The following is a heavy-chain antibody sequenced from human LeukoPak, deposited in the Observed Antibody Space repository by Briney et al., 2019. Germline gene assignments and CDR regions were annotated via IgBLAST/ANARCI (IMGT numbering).Heavy chain of an antibody. CDR2: IWYDGSNK. CDR1: GFTFSSYG. Sequence: PGRSLRLSCAASGFTFSSYGMHWVRQAPGKGLEWVAVIWYDGSNKYYADSVKGRFTISRDNSKNTLYLQMNSLRAEETAVYYCAREIYSGSYNFDYWGQGTLVTVSS. J-gene: IGHJ4*02. CDR3: AREIYSGSYNFDY. V-gene: IGHV3-33*01. D-gene: IGHD1-26*01.